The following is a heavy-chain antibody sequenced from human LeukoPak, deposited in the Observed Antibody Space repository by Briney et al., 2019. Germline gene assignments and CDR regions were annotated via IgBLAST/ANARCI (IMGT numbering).Heavy chain of an antibody. CDR3: ARHAIPGVQLWSPFDY. Sequence: SETLSLTCTVSGGSISSSSYYWGWIRQPPGKGLEWIGGIYYSGSTYYNPSLKSRVTISVDTSKNQFSLKLSSVTAADTAVYYCARHAIPGVQLWSPFDYWGQGTLVTVSS. V-gene: IGHV4-39*01. D-gene: IGHD5-18*01. CDR1: GGSISSSSYY. CDR2: IYYSGST. J-gene: IGHJ4*02.